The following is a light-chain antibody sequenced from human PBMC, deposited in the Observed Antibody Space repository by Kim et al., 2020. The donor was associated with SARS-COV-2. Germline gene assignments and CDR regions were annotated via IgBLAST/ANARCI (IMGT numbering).Light chain of an antibody. V-gene: IGKV3-20*01. CDR2: GAS. CDR3: QHNGSSPF. CDR1: QSVSSSY. J-gene: IGKJ3*01. Sequence: SPGERATLTCRASQSVSSSYVCWYQQTAGEPPSLLIAGASSRDAGIPDSCSGGGAETDSTLTSSRLEPDVFAEYYRQHNGSSPFFGPGTKVDIK.